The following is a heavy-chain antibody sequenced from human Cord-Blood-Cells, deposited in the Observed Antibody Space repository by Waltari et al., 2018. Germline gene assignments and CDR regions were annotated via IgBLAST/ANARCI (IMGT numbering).Heavy chain of an antibody. CDR3: ANRNFDY. CDR2: ITYDCSNK. Sequence: QVQLVESGGGVVQPGRSLRLSCAASGFTFSSYARHWVRQAPGKGLEWVAVITYDCSNKYDAYSVEGRFTISRDNSKNTLDLQMNSLRAEDTAVYYCANRNFDYWGQGTLVTVSS. V-gene: IGHV3-30-3*01. J-gene: IGHJ4*02. CDR1: GFTFSSYA.